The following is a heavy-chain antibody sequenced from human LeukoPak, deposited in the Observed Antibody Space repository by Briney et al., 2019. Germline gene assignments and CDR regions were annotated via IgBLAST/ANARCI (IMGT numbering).Heavy chain of an antibody. CDR2: IYPGDSHT. Sequence: KPGESLKISCKASGYRFNNYWIGWVRQMPGKGLEWMGIIYPGDSHTTYSPSFEGQVTISGGKSISTAYLQWSSLKASDTAIYYCARHTSGELSTPFDYWGQGTLVTVSS. CDR3: ARHTSGELSTPFDY. CDR1: GYRFNNYW. D-gene: IGHD3-16*02. J-gene: IGHJ4*02. V-gene: IGHV5-51*01.